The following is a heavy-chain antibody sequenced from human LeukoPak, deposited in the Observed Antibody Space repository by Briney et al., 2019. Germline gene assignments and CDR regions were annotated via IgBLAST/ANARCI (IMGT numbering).Heavy chain of an antibody. CDR3: ASRARIAAAGYTSDHWFDP. Sequence: SVKVSCKASGGTFSSYAISWVRQAPGQGLEWMGGIIPIFGTANYAQKFQGRVTITADESTSTAYMELSSLRSEDTAVYYCASRARIAAAGYTSDHWFDPWGQGTLVTVSS. D-gene: IGHD6-13*01. CDR2: IIPIFGTA. CDR1: GGTFSSYA. V-gene: IGHV1-69*13. J-gene: IGHJ5*02.